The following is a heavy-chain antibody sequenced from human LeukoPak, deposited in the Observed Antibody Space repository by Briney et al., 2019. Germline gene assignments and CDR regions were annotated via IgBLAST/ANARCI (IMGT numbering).Heavy chain of an antibody. CDR3: ARNSRVASTSELNY. Sequence: SVKVSCKASGGTFSSYPFTWVRQAPGHGLEWMGEITPIFGAANYAQTFQGRVTITADESTSTVFMELSSLRSDDTAFYYCARNSRVASTSELNYWGQGTLVTVSS. CDR2: ITPIFGAA. J-gene: IGHJ4*02. V-gene: IGHV1-69*13. D-gene: IGHD4-23*01. CDR1: GGTFSSYP.